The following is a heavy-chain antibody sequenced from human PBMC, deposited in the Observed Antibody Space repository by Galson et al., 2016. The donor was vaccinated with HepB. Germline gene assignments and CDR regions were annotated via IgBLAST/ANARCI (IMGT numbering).Heavy chain of an antibody. CDR2: TKNKVNGYTT. D-gene: IGHD3-10*01. CDR1: GFTFSDHY. J-gene: IGHJ4*02. Sequence: SLRLSCAASGFTFSDHYMDWVRQPPGKGLEWVGRTKNKVNGYTTEYAASVKGRFTISISRDDSKNSLYLQMNSLKTEDTAVYYCTSTPRRYGSGTFFDYWGQGTLVTVSS. CDR3: TSTPRRYGSGTFFDY. V-gene: IGHV3-72*01.